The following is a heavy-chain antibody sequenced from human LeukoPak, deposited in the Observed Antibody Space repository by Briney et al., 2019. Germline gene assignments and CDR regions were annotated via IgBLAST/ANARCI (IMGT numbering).Heavy chain of an antibody. CDR2: ISSSSSYI. Sequence: GGSLRLSCAASGFTFSSYSMNWVRQAPGKGLERVSSISSSSSYIYYADSVKGRFAISRDNAKNSLYLQMNSLRAEDTAVYYCARDRITMVRGVVGAFDIWGQGTMVTVSS. J-gene: IGHJ3*02. V-gene: IGHV3-21*01. CDR1: GFTFSSYS. CDR3: ARDRITMVRGVVGAFDI. D-gene: IGHD3-10*01.